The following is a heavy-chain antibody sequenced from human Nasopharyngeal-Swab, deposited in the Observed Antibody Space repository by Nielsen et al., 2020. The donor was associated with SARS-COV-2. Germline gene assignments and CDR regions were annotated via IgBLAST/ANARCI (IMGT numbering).Heavy chain of an antibody. J-gene: IGHJ4*02. Sequence: GESLKISCAASGFTFRSNGMHWVRQAPGQGLEWVAYISSTSSVSYYADFAQGRITISRDNAANSLSLQMNSLRDEDTAIYYCARDVALVGAELDSWGQGTLVTVSS. D-gene: IGHD3-16*01. V-gene: IGHV3-48*02. CDR1: GFTFRSNG. CDR3: ARDVALVGAELDS. CDR2: ISSTSSVS.